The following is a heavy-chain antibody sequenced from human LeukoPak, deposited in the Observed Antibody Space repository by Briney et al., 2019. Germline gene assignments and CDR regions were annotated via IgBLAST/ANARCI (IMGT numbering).Heavy chain of an antibody. CDR3: AGLWYSSGWHYYYYGMDV. Sequence: SETLSLTCTVSGGSISSSSYYWGWIRQPPGKGLEWIGNIYYSGSTYYNPSLKSRVTISVDTSKNQFSLKLSSVTAADTAVYYCAGLWYSSGWHYYYYGMDVWGQGTTVTVSS. V-gene: IGHV4-39*01. D-gene: IGHD6-19*01. J-gene: IGHJ6*02. CDR1: GGSISSSSYY. CDR2: IYYSGST.